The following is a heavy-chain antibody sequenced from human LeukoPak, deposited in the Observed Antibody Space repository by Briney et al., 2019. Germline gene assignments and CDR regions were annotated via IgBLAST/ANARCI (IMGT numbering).Heavy chain of an antibody. CDR2: ISDRGDRT. V-gene: IGHV3-23*01. J-gene: IGHJ4*02. Sequence: GGSLRLSCVGSGFNFNDYGMSWVRQAPGKGLEWVSAISDRGDRTWDADSVKGRVTISRDNYKNTLFLQMNSLRAEDTAIYYCAKDSYDSSGSRYDYWGQGTLVTVSS. CDR1: GFNFNDYG. D-gene: IGHD3-22*01. CDR3: AKDSYDSSGSRYDY.